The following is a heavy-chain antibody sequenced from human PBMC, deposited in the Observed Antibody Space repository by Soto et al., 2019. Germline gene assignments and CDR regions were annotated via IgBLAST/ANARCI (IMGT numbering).Heavy chain of an antibody. J-gene: IGHJ4*02. CDR3: ARTQYSYGYDDY. Sequence: SETLSLTCTVSGGSVSSGSYYWSWIRQPPGKGLEWIGYIYYSGSTNYNPSLKSRVTISVDTSKNQFSLKLSSVTAADTAVYYCARTQYSYGYDDYWGQGTLVTVSS. D-gene: IGHD5-18*01. CDR2: IYYSGST. V-gene: IGHV4-61*01. CDR1: GGSVSSGSYY.